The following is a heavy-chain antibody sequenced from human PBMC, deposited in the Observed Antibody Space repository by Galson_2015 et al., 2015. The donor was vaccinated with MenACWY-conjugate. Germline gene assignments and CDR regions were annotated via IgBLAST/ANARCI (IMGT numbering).Heavy chain of an antibody. Sequence: CAISGDSVSSNSAAWNWIRQSPSRGLEWLGRTYYRSKWYTDYSVTVKSRISINPDTSQNQISLQLKSVTPVDTAVYFCAREERGSYYDYGLDVWGQGTTVTVSS. J-gene: IGHJ6*02. CDR3: AREERGSYYDYGLDV. D-gene: IGHD2-15*01. CDR2: TYYRSKWYT. V-gene: IGHV6-1*01. CDR1: GDSVSSNSAA.